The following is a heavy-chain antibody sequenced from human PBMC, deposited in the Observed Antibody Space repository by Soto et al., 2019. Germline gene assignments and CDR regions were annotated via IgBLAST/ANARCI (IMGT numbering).Heavy chain of an antibody. V-gene: IGHV4-59*01. J-gene: IGHJ4*02. CDR3: ARFVRFMAGNYFDY. Sequence: SETLSLTCTVSGGSISSYYWSWIRQPPGKGLEWIGYIYYSGSTNYNPSLKSRVTISVDTSKNQFSLKLSSVTAADTAVYYCARFVRFMAGNYFDYWGQGTLVTVSS. CDR2: IYYSGST. CDR1: GGSISSYY. D-gene: IGHD3-10*02.